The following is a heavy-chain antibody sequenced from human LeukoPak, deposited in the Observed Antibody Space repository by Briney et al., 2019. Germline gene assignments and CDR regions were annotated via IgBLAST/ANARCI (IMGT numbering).Heavy chain of an antibody. CDR3: ATGDDYGDYFNY. D-gene: IGHD4/OR15-4a*01. J-gene: IGHJ4*02. CDR1: GGSISSGGYY. CDR2: IYYSGST. V-gene: IGHV4-31*03. Sequence: SETLSLTCTVSGGSISSGGYYWSWIRQHPGKGLEWIGYIYYSGSTYYNPSLKSRVTLSVDTSKNQLSLKLSSVTAADTAVYYCATGDDYGDYFNYWGQGTLVTVSS.